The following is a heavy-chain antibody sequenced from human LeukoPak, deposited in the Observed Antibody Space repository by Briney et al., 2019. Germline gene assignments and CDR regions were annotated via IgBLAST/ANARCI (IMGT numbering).Heavy chain of an antibody. CDR2: IYTSGST. Sequence: PSETLSLTCTVSGGSISSGSYYWSWIRQPAGKGLEWIGRIYTSGSTNHNPSLKSRVTISVDTSKNQFSLKLSSVTAADTAVYYCARAPRYYYYYYMDVWGKGTTVTVSS. CDR1: GGSISSGSYY. CDR3: ARAPRYYYYYYMDV. V-gene: IGHV4-61*02. J-gene: IGHJ6*03.